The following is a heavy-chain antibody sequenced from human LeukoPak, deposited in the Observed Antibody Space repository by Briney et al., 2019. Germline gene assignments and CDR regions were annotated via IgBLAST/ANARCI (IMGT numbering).Heavy chain of an antibody. J-gene: IGHJ4*02. Sequence: GGSLRLSCAASGFTFSNYAIHWVRQAPGKGLEWVAVISYDGSNKYFADSVKGRFTISRDNSKNTLYLQLSSLRAEDTAVYYCARDVRGPTGFDSSGRDTFDSWGQGTLVAV. CDR3: ARDVRGPTGFDSSGRDTFDS. CDR2: ISYDGSNK. D-gene: IGHD3-22*01. CDR1: GFTFSNYA. V-gene: IGHV3-30*04.